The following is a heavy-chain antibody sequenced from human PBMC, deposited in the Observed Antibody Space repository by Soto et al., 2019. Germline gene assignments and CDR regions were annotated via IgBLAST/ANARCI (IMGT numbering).Heavy chain of an antibody. J-gene: IGHJ3*02. CDR3: AKGIAAARSRGAFDI. V-gene: IGHV3-9*01. CDR2: ISWNSGSI. D-gene: IGHD6-13*01. CDR1: GFTFDDYA. Sequence: ESGGGLVQPGRSLRLSCAASGFTFDDYAMHWVRQAPGKGLEWVSGISWNSGSIGYADSVKGRFTISRDNAKNSLYLQMNSLRAEDTALYYCAKGIAAARSRGAFDIWGQGTMVTVSS.